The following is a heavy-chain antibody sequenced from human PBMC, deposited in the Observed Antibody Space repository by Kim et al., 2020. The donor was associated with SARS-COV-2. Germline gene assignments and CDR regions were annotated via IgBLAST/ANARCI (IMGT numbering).Heavy chain of an antibody. J-gene: IGHJ4*02. CDR3: ARGLIAAAGTMDY. D-gene: IGHD6-13*01. Sequence: RYNPSFQGQITSPADKSISAAYLQWSRLKASDTAMYYCARGLIAAAGTMDYWGQGTLVTVSS. V-gene: IGHV5-51*01.